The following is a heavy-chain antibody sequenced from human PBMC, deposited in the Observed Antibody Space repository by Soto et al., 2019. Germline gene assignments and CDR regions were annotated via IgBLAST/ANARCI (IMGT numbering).Heavy chain of an antibody. CDR3: ARGGGPYVWFNEF. V-gene: IGHV1-69*01. Sequence: QGQLVQSGPEVKKPGSSVKVSCKDSGGLFSSFAISWVRQAPGQGLEWLGGIIPVFGTTNYAEKFQDRVTITAHESTNTAYMELSGLRSGDTAIYYCARGGGPYVWFNEFWGQGTLVTVSS. D-gene: IGHD3-16*01. CDR2: IIPVFGTT. CDR1: GGLFSSFA. J-gene: IGHJ4*02.